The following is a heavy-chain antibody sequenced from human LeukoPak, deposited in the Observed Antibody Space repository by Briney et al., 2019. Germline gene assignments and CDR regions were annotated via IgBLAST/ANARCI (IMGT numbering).Heavy chain of an antibody. Sequence: PGRSLRLSCATSGFTFSMSGMHWIRQPAGKGLEWIGRIYTSGSTNYNPSLKSRVTMSVDTSKNQFSLKLSSVTAADTAVYYCARDRLVARAFDIWGQGTMVTVSS. CDR2: IYTSGST. CDR1: GFTFSMSG. V-gene: IGHV4-4*07. CDR3: ARDRLVARAFDI. J-gene: IGHJ3*02. D-gene: IGHD2-15*01.